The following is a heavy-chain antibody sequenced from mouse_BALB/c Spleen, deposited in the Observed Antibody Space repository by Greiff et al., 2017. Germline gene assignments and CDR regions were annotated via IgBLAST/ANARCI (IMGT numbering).Heavy chain of an antibody. V-gene: IGHV2-9*02. CDR2: IWAGGST. Sequence: VQVVESGPGLVAPSQSLSITCTVSGFSLTSYGVHWVRQPPGKGLEWLGVIWAGGSTNYNSALMSRLSISKDNSKSQVFLKMNSLQTDDTAMYYCAREGKGGVAYWGQGTLVTVSA. CDR3: AREGKGGVAY. CDR1: GFSLTSYG. J-gene: IGHJ3*01.